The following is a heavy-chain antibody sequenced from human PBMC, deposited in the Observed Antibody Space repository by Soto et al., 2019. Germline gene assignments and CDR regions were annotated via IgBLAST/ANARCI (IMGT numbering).Heavy chain of an antibody. D-gene: IGHD3-22*01. CDR3: TRLTRYYDSSGYYNWFDP. Sequence: GGSLRLSCAASGFTFSGSAMHWVRQASGKGLEWVGRIRSKANSYATAYAASVKGRFTISRDDSKNTAYLQMNSLKTEDTAVYYCTRLTRYYDSSGYYNWFDPWGQGTLVTVSS. CDR2: IRSKANSYAT. CDR1: GFTFSGSA. J-gene: IGHJ5*02. V-gene: IGHV3-73*01.